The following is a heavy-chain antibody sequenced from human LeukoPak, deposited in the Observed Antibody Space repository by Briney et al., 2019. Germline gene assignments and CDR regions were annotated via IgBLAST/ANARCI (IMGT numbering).Heavy chain of an antibody. CDR1: GFTFSSYG. CDR3: AKENNYDFWSGYLFDY. J-gene: IGHJ4*02. Sequence: GGSLRLSCAASGFTFSSYGMHWVGQAPAKGLEWVAVISYDGSNKYYADSVKGRFTISRDNSKNTLYLQMNSLRAEDTAVYYCAKENNYDFWSGYLFDYWGQGTLVTVSS. CDR2: ISYDGSNK. V-gene: IGHV3-30*18. D-gene: IGHD3-3*01.